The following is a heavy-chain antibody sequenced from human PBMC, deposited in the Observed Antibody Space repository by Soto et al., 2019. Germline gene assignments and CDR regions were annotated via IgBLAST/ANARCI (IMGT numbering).Heavy chain of an antibody. D-gene: IGHD5-12*01. CDR2: ISPSGNSV. CDR1: GFPFSDFS. V-gene: IGHV3-21*02. Sequence: EVQVVESGGGLVKPGGSLRLACAASGFPFSDFSWNWVHQAPGEGLEWVSSISPSGNSVYYADSVKGRFTISRDNGKNSLYLQMNSLRAEDTAVYYCARPRGPRGYDLIDYWGQGTLVAVSS. CDR3: ARPRGPRGYDLIDY. J-gene: IGHJ4*02.